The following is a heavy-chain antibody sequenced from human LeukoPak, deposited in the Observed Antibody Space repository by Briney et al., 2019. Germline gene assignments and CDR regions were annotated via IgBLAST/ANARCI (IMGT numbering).Heavy chain of an antibody. D-gene: IGHD4-23*01. J-gene: IGHJ4*02. CDR3: ARRGGNSDY. V-gene: IGHV3-23*01. CDR1: GFAFSSYG. CDR2: ISGSGGST. Sequence: GGSLRLSCAASGFAFSSYGMSWVRQAPGKGLEWVSAISGSGGSTYYADSVKGRFTISRDNSKNTLYLQMNSLRAKDTAVYYCARRGGNSDYRGQGTLVTVSS.